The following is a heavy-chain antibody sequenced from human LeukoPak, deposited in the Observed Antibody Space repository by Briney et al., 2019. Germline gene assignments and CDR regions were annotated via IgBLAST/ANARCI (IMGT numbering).Heavy chain of an antibody. CDR2: ISAYNGNT. CDR1: GYTFTSYG. V-gene: IGHV1-18*01. CDR3: ARDGVERFLEWLLVFDY. D-gene: IGHD3-3*01. J-gene: IGHJ4*02. Sequence: ASVKVSCKASGYTFTSYGISWVRQAPGQGLEWMGWISAYNGNTNYAQKLQGRVTMTTDTSTSTACMELRSLRSDDTAVYYCARDGVERFLEWLLVFDYWGQGTLVTVSS.